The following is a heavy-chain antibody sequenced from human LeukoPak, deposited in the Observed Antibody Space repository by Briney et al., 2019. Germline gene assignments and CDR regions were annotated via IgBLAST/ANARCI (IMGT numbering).Heavy chain of an antibody. CDR2: IYSGGST. V-gene: IGHV3-53*01. Sequence: GGSLRLSCAASGFTVSSNYMSWVRQAPGKGLKWVSVIYSGGSTYYADSVKGRFTISRDNSKNTLYLQMNSLRAEDTAVYYCASGVDVRGVYYYMDVWGKGTTVTVSS. CDR1: GFTVSSNY. J-gene: IGHJ6*03. D-gene: IGHD3-10*01. CDR3: ASGVDVRGVYYYMDV.